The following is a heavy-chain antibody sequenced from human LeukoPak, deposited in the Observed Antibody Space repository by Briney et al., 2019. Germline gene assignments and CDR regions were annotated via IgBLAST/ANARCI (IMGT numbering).Heavy chain of an antibody. CDR1: GFTFSSYV. CDR2: ISGSGSST. V-gene: IGHV3-23*01. CDR3: AKDLGAMVTPQVFDY. Sequence: PVGSLRLSCAASGFTFSSYVMSWVRQAPGKGLEWVSRISGSGSSTNYADSVKGRFTIPRNNSKSTLYLQMNSLRVEDTAVYYCAKDLGAMVTPQVFDYWGQGTLVTVSS. J-gene: IGHJ4*02. D-gene: IGHD5-18*01.